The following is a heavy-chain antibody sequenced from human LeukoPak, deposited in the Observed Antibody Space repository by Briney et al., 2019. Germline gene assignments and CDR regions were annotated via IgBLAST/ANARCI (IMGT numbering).Heavy chain of an antibody. CDR2: IYSGGST. Sequence: GGSLRLSCAASGFTFSTYAMSWVRQAPGKGLEWVSVIYSGGSTYYADSVKGRFTISRDNSKNTLYLQMNSLRAEDTAVYYCARANLFYFDYWGQGTLVTVSS. CDR3: ARANLFYFDY. CDR1: GFTFSTYA. D-gene: IGHD4/OR15-4a*01. V-gene: IGHV3-53*01. J-gene: IGHJ4*02.